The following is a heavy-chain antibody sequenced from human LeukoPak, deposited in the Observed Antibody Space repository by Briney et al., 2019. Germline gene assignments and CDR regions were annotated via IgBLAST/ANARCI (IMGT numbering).Heavy chain of an antibody. J-gene: IGHJ4*02. CDR3: ARVATSGHDY. CDR2: ISSSSSYI. V-gene: IGHV3-21*01. D-gene: IGHD2-2*01. Sequence: GGSLRLSCAASGFTFSSYSMNWVRQAPGKGLEWVSSISSSSSYIYYADSVKGRFTISRDNAKNSLYLQMNSLRAEDTAVCYCARVATSGHDYWGQGTLVTVSS. CDR1: GFTFSSYS.